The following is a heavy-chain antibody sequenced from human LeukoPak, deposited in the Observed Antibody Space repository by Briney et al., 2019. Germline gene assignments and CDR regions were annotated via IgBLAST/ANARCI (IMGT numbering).Heavy chain of an antibody. J-gene: IGHJ4*02. Sequence: GGSLRLSCAASGFTFSNYAMSWVRQAPGKGLEWVSSIGSGGTTHYADSVKGRFTISRDNSKNTLFLQMNSLRAEDTAVYYCAKYFYDSSTYSFDYWGQGTLATASS. CDR2: IGSGGTT. CDR1: GFTFSNYA. V-gene: IGHV3-23*01. CDR3: AKYFYDSSTYSFDY. D-gene: IGHD3-22*01.